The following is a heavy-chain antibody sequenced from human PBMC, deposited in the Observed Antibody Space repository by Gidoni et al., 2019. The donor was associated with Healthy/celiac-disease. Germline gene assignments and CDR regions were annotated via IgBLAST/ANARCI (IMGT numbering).Heavy chain of an antibody. Sequence: EVQLLESGGGSGQPGGSLRLSCAASGITFSRYAMSWVRQAPGKGLVWVSAISGSGGSTYYADSVKGRFTISRDNSKNTLYLQMNSLRAEDTAVYYCAKAFLGAAAASTVDYWGQGTLVTVSS. J-gene: IGHJ4*02. CDR2: ISGSGGST. V-gene: IGHV3-23*01. D-gene: IGHD6-25*01. CDR3: AKAFLGAAAASTVDY. CDR1: GITFSRYA.